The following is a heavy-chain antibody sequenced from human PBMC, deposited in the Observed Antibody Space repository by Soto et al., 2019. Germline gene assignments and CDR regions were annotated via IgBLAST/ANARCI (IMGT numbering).Heavy chain of an antibody. CDR2: ISWNSGSI. Sequence: PGGSLRLSCAASGFTFDDYAMHWVRQAPGKGLEWVSGISWNSGSIGYADSVKGRFTISRDNAKNSLYLQMNSLRAEDTALYYCAKDIGCSGGSCYSGINAFDIRGQGTMVTVSS. J-gene: IGHJ3*02. CDR3: AKDIGCSGGSCYSGINAFDI. CDR1: GFTFDDYA. V-gene: IGHV3-9*01. D-gene: IGHD2-15*01.